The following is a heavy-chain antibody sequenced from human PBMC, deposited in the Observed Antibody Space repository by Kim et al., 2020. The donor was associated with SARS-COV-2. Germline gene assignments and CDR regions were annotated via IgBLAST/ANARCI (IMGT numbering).Heavy chain of an antibody. CDR2: INPNSGGT. CDR3: ARVPLPDSSGWPRDY. V-gene: IGHV1-2*02. Sequence: ASVKVSCKASGYTFTGYYMHWVRQAPGQGLEWMGWINPNSGGTNYAQKFQGRVTMTRDTSISTAYMELSRLRSDDTAVYYCARVPLPDSSGWPRDYWGQGTLVTVSS. D-gene: IGHD6-19*01. CDR1: GYTFTGYY. J-gene: IGHJ4*02.